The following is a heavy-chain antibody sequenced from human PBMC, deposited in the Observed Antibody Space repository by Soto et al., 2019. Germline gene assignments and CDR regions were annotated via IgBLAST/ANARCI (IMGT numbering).Heavy chain of an antibody. CDR3: ARYCSSTSCPYDAFDI. CDR1: GGSISSMNHF. V-gene: IGHV4-61*01. D-gene: IGHD2-2*01. Sequence: SETLSLTCTVSGGSISSMNHFWSWIRQPPGKGLEWIAYIYYSGSTNHNPSLQSRVTISVDTSKNQFSLKLSSVTAADTAVYYCARYCSSTSCPYDAFDIWGQGTMVTVSS. CDR2: IYYSGST. J-gene: IGHJ3*02.